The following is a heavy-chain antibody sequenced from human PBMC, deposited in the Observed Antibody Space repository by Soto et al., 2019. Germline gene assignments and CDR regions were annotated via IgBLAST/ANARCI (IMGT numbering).Heavy chain of an antibody. CDR1: GGTFSSNA. Sequence: QVQLVQSGAEVKKPGSSVKVSRKASGGTFSSNAISWVRQAPGQGLEWMGGIIPIYASPNYAQNFQGRVTVTADKATSTADLELSRLKFADSAIYYCAVTVTGSRSPLAHWGRGTLVIVS. D-gene: IGHD3-9*01. CDR3: AVTVTGSRSPLAH. J-gene: IGHJ4*02. CDR2: IIPIYASP. V-gene: IGHV1-69*06.